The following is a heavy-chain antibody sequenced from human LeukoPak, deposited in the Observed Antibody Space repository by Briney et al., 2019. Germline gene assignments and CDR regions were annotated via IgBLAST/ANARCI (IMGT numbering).Heavy chain of an antibody. CDR1: GFTFSSYG. J-gene: IGHJ4*02. CDR2: IRYDGSNK. Sequence: GGSLRLSCAASGFTFSSYGMHWVRQAPGKGLEWVAFIRYDGSNKYYADSVKGRFTISRDNSKNTLYLQMNSLRAEDTAVYYCAIRPGIAAAGFDYWGQGTLVTVSS. D-gene: IGHD6-13*01. V-gene: IGHV3-30*02. CDR3: AIRPGIAAAGFDY.